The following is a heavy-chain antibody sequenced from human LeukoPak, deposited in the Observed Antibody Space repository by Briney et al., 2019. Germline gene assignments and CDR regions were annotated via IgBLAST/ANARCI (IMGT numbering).Heavy chain of an antibody. V-gene: IGHV1-18*01. CDR1: GYTFTSYG. CDR3: ARDWYYDILTGSYYYGMDV. Sequence: ASVKVSCKASGYTFTSYGISWVRQAPGQGLEWMGWISAYNGNTNYAQKLQGRVTKTTDTSTSTAYMELRSLRSDDTAVYYCARDWYYDILTGSYYYGMDVWGQGTTVTVSS. D-gene: IGHD3-9*01. J-gene: IGHJ6*02. CDR2: ISAYNGNT.